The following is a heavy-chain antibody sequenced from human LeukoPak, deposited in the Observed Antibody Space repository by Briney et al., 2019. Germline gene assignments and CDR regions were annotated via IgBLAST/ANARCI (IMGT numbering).Heavy chain of an antibody. CDR2: ISGSGGST. V-gene: IGHV3-23*01. CDR1: GFTFSSYA. CDR3: AEESYGDYEVFRDY. J-gene: IGHJ4*02. D-gene: IGHD4-17*01. Sequence: PGGPLRLSCAASGFTFSSYAMSWVRQAPGKGLEWVSAISGSGGSTYYADSVKGRFTISRDNSKNTLYLQMNSLRAEDTAVYYCAEESYGDYEVFRDYWGQGTLVTVSS.